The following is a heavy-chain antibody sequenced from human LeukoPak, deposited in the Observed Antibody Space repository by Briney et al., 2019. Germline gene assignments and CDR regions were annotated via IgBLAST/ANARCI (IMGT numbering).Heavy chain of an antibody. D-gene: IGHD5-12*01. CDR3: AREPTSGREPTSGRPLDY. CDR1: GGSISGYF. V-gene: IGHV4-4*07. Sequence: SETLSLTCTVSGGSISGYFWSWIRQPAGKGLEWIVRIYSSGSNNYNPSLKSRVTMSLDTSKNHLSLNLSSVTAADTAVYYCAREPTSGREPTSGRPLDYWGRGTLVTVSS. CDR2: IYSSGSN. J-gene: IGHJ4*02.